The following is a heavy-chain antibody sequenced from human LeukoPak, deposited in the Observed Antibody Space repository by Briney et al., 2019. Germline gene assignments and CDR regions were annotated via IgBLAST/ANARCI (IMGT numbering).Heavy chain of an antibody. J-gene: IGHJ6*02. CDR1: GFTFSSYG. V-gene: IGHV3-30*18. CDR2: ISYDGSNK. Sequence: PGRSLRLSCAASGFTFSSYGMHWVRQAPGKGLEWVAVISYDGSNKYYADSVKGRFTISRDNSKNTLYLQMNSLRAEDTAVYYCAKKVETFGYYCYYGMDVWGQGTTVTVSS. CDR3: AKKVETFGYYCYYGMDV. D-gene: IGHD3-16*01.